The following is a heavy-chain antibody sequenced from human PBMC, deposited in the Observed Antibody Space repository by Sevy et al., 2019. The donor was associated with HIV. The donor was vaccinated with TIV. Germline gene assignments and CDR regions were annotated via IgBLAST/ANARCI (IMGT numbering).Heavy chain of an antibody. CDR1: GYTLTQFS. V-gene: IGHV1-24*01. D-gene: IGHD3-22*01. CDR2: FDPEDGDPEDGKT. Sequence: ASVKVSCKVSGYTLTQFSMHWVRQAPGKGLEWMTTFDPEDGDPEDGKTIYAQKFLGRVTMTEDISTDTAYMELSSLRSDDTAGYYCATTKDYYDSSGYPFDYWGQGTLVTVSS. J-gene: IGHJ4*02. CDR3: ATTKDYYDSSGYPFDY.